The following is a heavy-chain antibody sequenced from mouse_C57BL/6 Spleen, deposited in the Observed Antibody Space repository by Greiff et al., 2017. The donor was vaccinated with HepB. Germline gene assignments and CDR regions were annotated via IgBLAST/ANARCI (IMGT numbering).Heavy chain of an antibody. CDR1: GYTFTNYW. D-gene: IGHD1-1*01. CDR3: ARSATGGAMDY. Sequence: VKLQESGAELVRPGTSVKMSCKASGYTFTNYWIGWAKQRPGHGLEWIGDIYPGGGYTNYNEKFKGKATLTADKSSSTAYMQFSSLTSEDSAIYYCARSATGGAMDYWGQGTSVTVSS. CDR2: IYPGGGYT. J-gene: IGHJ4*01. V-gene: IGHV1-63*01.